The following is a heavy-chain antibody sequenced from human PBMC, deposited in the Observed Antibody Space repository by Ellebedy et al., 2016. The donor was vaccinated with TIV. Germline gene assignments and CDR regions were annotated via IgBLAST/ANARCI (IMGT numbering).Heavy chain of an antibody. V-gene: IGHV4-34*01. CDR3: ARGLGGGAYFDY. D-gene: IGHD1-26*01. J-gene: IGHJ4*02. Sequence: SQTLSLTCAVYGGSFSAHYWSCIRQPPGKGLEWIGEIHQSVGTTYNPSLKSRVTISLDTSKRQFSLKLRSVTAADTAVYYCARGLGGGAYFDYWGQGALVTVSS. CDR1: GGSFSAHY. CDR2: IHQSVGT.